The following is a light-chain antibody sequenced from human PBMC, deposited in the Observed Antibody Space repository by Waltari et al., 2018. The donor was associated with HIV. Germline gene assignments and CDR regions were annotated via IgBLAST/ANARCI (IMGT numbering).Light chain of an antibody. V-gene: IGKV1-33*01. CDR1: QDISNY. Sequence: DIQMTQSPSSLSASVGDRVTITCQASQDISNYLNWYQQKPGKAPKLLIYDASNLETGVPSRFSGSGSGTDFTFTITSLQPEDIETYYCQQYDNLPFTFGPGTKVHIK. CDR2: DAS. CDR3: QQYDNLPFT. J-gene: IGKJ3*01.